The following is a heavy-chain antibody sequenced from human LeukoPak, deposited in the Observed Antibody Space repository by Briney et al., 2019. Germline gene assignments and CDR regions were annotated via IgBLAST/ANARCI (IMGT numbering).Heavy chain of an antibody. V-gene: IGHV3-48*03. J-gene: IGHJ4*02. Sequence: GGSLRLSCAASGFTFSSYEMNWVRQAPGKGLEWVSYNSGSGSTIYYADSVKGRFTISRDNAKNSLYLQMNSLKNEDTAVYYCVTEVRGSFPTWGQGTLVTVSS. D-gene: IGHD1-26*01. CDR1: GFTFSSYE. CDR3: VTEVRGSFPT. CDR2: NSGSGSTI.